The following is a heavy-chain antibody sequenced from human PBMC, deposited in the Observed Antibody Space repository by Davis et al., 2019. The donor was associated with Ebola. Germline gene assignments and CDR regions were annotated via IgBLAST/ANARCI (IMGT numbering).Heavy chain of an antibody. CDR3: ARELRYYDFWSGYYRGRHYYYYMDV. V-gene: IGHV1-18*01. J-gene: IGHJ6*03. Sequence: ASVKVSCKASGYTFTSYGISWVRQAPGQGLEWMGWISAYNGNTNYAQKLQGRVTMTTDTSTSTAYMELRSLRSDDTAVYYCARELRYYDFWSGYYRGRHYYYYMDVWGKGTTVIVSS. D-gene: IGHD3-3*01. CDR2: ISAYNGNT. CDR1: GYTFTSYG.